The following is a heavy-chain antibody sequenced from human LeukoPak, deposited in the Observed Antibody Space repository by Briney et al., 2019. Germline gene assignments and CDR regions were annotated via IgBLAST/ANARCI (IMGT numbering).Heavy chain of an antibody. V-gene: IGHV1-18*01. CDR1: GYTFTSYG. CDR3: ARDFGGCSSTSCYTSWFDP. CDR2: ISAYNGNT. J-gene: IGHJ5*02. D-gene: IGHD2-2*02. Sequence: ASVKVSCKASGYTFTSYGISWVRQAPGQGLEWMGWISAYNGNTNYAQKLQGRVTMTTDTSTSTAYMELRSLRSDDTAVYYCARDFGGCSSTSCYTSWFDPWGQGTLVTVSS.